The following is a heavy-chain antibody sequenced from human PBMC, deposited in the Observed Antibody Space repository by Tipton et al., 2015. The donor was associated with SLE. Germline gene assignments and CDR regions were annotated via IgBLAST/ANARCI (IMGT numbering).Heavy chain of an antibody. CDR3: ARSRAEYHYAMDV. CDR1: GGSFSGYY. Sequence: GLVKPSETLSLTCAVYGGSFSGYYWSWVRQAPGKWLECLAYISSYGDMIYYADSVKGRFTISRDNAKNSLYLQMNSLRAEDTGVYYCARSRAEYHYAMDVWGQGTTVTVSS. V-gene: IGHV3-11*04. J-gene: IGHJ6*02. CDR2: ISSYGDMI.